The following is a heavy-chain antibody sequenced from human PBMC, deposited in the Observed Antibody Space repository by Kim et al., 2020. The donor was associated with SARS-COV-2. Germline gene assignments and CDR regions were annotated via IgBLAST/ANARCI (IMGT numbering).Heavy chain of an antibody. CDR3: ARDFLYSFDY. J-gene: IGHJ4*02. V-gene: IGHV3-48*01. Sequence: TISYAASVKGRFPISRDNAKTSLYLQMNSLRAEDTAVYYCARDFLYSFDYWGQGTLVTVSS. CDR2: TI. D-gene: IGHD2-15*01.